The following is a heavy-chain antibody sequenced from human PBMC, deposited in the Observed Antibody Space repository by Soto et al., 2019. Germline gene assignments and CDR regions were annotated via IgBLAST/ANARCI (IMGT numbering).Heavy chain of an antibody. CDR2: VSASGST. J-gene: IGHJ6*02. CDR1: GGSITNYY. V-gene: IGHV4-59*12. D-gene: IGHD1-26*01. Sequence: QVKLQESGPGLVKPSETLSLMCTVSGGSITNYYWSWIRQSPAKGLEWIGYVSASGSTKYNPTLKSRVTISVDTSKNQFSLKLTSLTAADTAVYYCARERVGHSAMDVWGQGTTVTVSS. CDR3: ARERVGHSAMDV.